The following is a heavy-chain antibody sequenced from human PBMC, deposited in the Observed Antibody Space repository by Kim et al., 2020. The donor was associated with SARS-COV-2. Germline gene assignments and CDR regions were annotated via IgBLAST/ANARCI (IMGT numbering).Heavy chain of an antibody. CDR3: AKDSAITIFGVAPIYYYGMDV. CDR1: GFTFSSYA. J-gene: IGHJ6*02. CDR2: ISGSGGST. Sequence: WGSLRLSCAASGFTFSSYAMSWVRQAPGKGLEWVSAISGSGGSTYYADSVKGRFTISRDNSKNTLYLQMNSLRAEDTAVYYCAKDSAITIFGVAPIYYYGMDVWGQGTTVTVSS. V-gene: IGHV3-23*01. D-gene: IGHD3-3*01.